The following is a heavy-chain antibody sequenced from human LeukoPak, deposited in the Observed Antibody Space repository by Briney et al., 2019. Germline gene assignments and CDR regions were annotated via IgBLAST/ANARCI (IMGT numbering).Heavy chain of an antibody. D-gene: IGHD5-18*01. CDR3: ARVGFSMVQLWSFDY. V-gene: IGHV3-23*01. CDR1: GFTFSSYA. Sequence: PGGSLRLSCAASGFTFSSYAMSWVRQAPGKGLEWVSAISGSGGSTYYADSVKGRFTISRDNSKNTLYLQMNSLRAEDTAVYYCARVGFSMVQLWSFDYWGQGTLVTVSS. CDR2: ISGSGGST. J-gene: IGHJ4*02.